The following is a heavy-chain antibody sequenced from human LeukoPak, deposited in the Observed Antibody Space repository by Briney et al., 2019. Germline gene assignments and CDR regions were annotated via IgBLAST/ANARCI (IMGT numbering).Heavy chain of an antibody. CDR3: ARDWDCSSTSCPGDY. CDR2: ISSSSSTI. V-gene: IGHV3-48*01. D-gene: IGHD2-2*01. CDR1: GFTFSSYS. J-gene: IGHJ4*02. Sequence: GGSLLLSCAASGFTFSSYSMNWGRQAPGKGLEWVSYISSSSSTIYYADSVKGRFTISRDNAKNSLYLQMNSLRAEDTAVYYCARDWDCSSTSCPGDYWGQGTLVTVSS.